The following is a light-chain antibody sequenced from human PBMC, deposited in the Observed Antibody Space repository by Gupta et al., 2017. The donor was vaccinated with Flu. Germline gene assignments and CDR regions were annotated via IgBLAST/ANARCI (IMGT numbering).Light chain of an antibody. Sequence: EIVLTQSPGTLSLSPGERATLSCRASQSVSSGYLAWYQQKPDQAPRLIIYGASSSDMGSTVRFSGGGEQKDFTLTSSRREDEACEVYYGHQDCSSFTFGQGTQLDIK. CDR3: HQDCSSFT. V-gene: IGKV3-20*01. CDR2: GAS. CDR1: QSVSSGY. J-gene: IGKJ5*01.